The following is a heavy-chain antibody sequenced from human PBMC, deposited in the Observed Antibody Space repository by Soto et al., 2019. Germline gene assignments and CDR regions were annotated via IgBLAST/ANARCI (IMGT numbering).Heavy chain of an antibody. J-gene: IGHJ4*02. V-gene: IGHV4-59*08. CDR2: IYYSGST. CDR3: ARHGYDSRIHYLYYFDN. Sequence: QVQLQESGPGLVKPSETLSLTCTVSGGSISSYYWSWIRRPPGKGLEWIGYIYYSGSTNYTPSLKSRVTISVDTSKNQFSLKLSSVTAADTAVYYCARHGYDSRIHYLYYFDNWGLGTLVTVSS. CDR1: GGSISSYY. D-gene: IGHD3-22*01.